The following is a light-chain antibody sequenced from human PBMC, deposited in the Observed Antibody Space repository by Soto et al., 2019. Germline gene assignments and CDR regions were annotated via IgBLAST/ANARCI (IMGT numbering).Light chain of an antibody. CDR3: QNFGDSPFT. J-gene: IGKJ3*01. CDR2: GTS. V-gene: IGKV3-20*01. Sequence: EVVLMQSPDTLSLSPGERATLSCRASESISSHYIAWYQHKPGQDPRLLIFGTSTRATGIPDRFSGSCSGTDFTLTISRLEPEDFTMYYCQNFGDSPFTFGPGTKVDIK. CDR1: ESISSHY.